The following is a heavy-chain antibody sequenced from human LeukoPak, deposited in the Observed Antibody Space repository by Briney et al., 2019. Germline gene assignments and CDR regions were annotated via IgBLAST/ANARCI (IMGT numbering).Heavy chain of an antibody. CDR1: GGSIRSSYYY. J-gene: IGHJ4*02. CDR3: ARHLRYDILTGYMLGFDY. D-gene: IGHD3-9*01. CDR2: IYYSGST. Sequence: SETLSLTCTVSGGSIRSSYYYWGWIRQPPGKGLEWIGSIYYSGSTYYNPSLKSRVTISVDTSKNQFSLKLSSVTAADTAVYYCARHLRYDILTGYMLGFDYWGQGTLVTVSS. V-gene: IGHV4-39*01.